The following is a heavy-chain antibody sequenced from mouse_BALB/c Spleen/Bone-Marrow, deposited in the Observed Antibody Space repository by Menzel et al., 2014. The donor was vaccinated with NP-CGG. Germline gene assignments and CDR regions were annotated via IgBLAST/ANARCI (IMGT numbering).Heavy chain of an antibody. CDR3: AKHYGSSLHRYFDV. CDR1: GYSITSDYA. V-gene: IGHV3-2*02. Sequence: EVKLVESGPGLVKPSQSLSLTCTVTGYSITSDYAWNWIRQFPGNKLEWMGYISYSGSTTYNPSLKSRISITRDTSKNQFFLQLNSVTTEDTATYYCAKHYGSSLHRYFDVWGAGTTVTVSS. D-gene: IGHD1-1*01. J-gene: IGHJ1*01. CDR2: ISYSGST.